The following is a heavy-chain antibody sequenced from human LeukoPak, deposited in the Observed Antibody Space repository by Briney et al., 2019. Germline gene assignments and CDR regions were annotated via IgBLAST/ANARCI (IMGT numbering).Heavy chain of an antibody. CDR1: GYSFTSFW. Sequence: GESLKISCKGFGYSFTSFWIGWVRPMPGKGLGWVGIIYPCYSDTRYSTSFQGQVTISADKSISTAYLQWSSLKASDTAMYYCARGYCSSTSCHDAFDIWGQGTMVTVSS. CDR2: IYPCYSDT. V-gene: IGHV5-51*01. D-gene: IGHD2-2*01. CDR3: ARGYCSSTSCHDAFDI. J-gene: IGHJ3*02.